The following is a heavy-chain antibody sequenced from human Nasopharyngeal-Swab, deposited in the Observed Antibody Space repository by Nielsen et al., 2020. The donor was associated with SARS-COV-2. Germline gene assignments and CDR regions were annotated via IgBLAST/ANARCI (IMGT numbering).Heavy chain of an antibody. V-gene: IGHV3-13*05. CDR2: IGTAGDP. Sequence: GGSLRLSCAASGFTFSSYDMHWVRQATGKGLEWVSAIGTAGDPYYPGSVKGRFTISRENAKNSLYLQMNSLRAGDTAVYYCARGDGTMVRGVIIRGGMDVWGQGTTVTASS. CDR1: GFTFSSYD. CDR3: ARGDGTMVRGVIIRGGMDV. D-gene: IGHD3-10*01. J-gene: IGHJ6*02.